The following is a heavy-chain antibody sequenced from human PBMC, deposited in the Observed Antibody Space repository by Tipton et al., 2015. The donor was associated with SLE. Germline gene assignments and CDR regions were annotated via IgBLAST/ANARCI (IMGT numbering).Heavy chain of an antibody. V-gene: IGHV3-74*01. CDR3: ARHPFYYYYMDV. J-gene: IGHJ6*03. CDR2: ITNDGSSA. Sequence: SLRHSCADAELIPSYVWLQWVRQAQGKGLVWVSSITNDGSSATYAESVKGRFTVSRDSDSLYLQMNSLGVEDTAVYYCARHPFYYYYMDVWGRGTSVTVSS. CDR1: ELIPSYVW.